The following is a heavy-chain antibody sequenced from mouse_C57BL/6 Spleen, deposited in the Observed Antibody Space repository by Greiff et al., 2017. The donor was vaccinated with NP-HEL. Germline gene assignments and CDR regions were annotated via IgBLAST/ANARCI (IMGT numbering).Heavy chain of an antibody. Sequence: QVQLQQSGPELVKPGASVKISCKASGYAFSSSWLNWVKQRPGQGLEWIGRIYPGDGDTNYNGKFKGKATLTADKSSSTAYMQLSSLTSEDSAVYFCARCGNYVYFDYWGQGTTLTVSS. V-gene: IGHV1-82*01. J-gene: IGHJ2*01. CDR1: GYAFSSSW. CDR2: IYPGDGDT. D-gene: IGHD2-1*01. CDR3: ARCGNYVYFDY.